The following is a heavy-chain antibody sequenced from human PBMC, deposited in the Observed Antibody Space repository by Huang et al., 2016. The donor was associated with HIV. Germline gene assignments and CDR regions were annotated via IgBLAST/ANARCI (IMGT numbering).Heavy chain of an antibody. CDR1: GGSISSSSYY. J-gene: IGHJ6*02. Sequence: LQLPESGPGLVKSSETLSLICTVSGGSISSSSYYWGWIRQPPGKGPEWIGMIYYSRHTYYNPPLMSRVTISVDTSKNQFALKVNSVTAADTAVYYCARHGRVAGHYYNNMDVWGRGTTVTVSS. CDR3: ARHGRVAGHYYNNMDV. CDR2: IYYSRHT. V-gene: IGHV4-39*01. D-gene: IGHD6-19*01.